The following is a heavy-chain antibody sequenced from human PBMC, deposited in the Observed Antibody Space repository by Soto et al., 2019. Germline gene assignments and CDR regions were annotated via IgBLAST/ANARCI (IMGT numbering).Heavy chain of an antibody. V-gene: IGHV1-69*08. Sequence: QVQLVQSGAEVKKPGSSVKVSCKASGGTFSRYSITWVRQAPGHGLEWIGRIIPIFGIASYAQKFQGRVTITADDSKSTAYMEPSSLRSDDTAVYYCAREDRDRETGLVPAAIDGMDVWGQGTTVTVSS. CDR3: AREDRDRETGLVPAAIDGMDV. J-gene: IGHJ6*02. CDR1: GGTFSRYS. D-gene: IGHD2-2*01. CDR2: IIPIFGIA.